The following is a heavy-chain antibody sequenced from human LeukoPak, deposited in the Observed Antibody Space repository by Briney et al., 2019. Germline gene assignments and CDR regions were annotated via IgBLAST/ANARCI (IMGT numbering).Heavy chain of an antibody. D-gene: IGHD3-10*01. CDR1: GFTFNNYA. V-gene: IGHV3-48*04. CDR2: IGISSGPL. CDR3: ARAKGYTSSYSFDY. Sequence: GGSLRLSCAASGFTFNNYAMNWVRQTPGERLEWVSFIGISSGPLLYADSVEGRFTISRDNAKASVYLQMNRLRAEDTAVYYCARAKGYTSSYSFDYWGQGILVTVSS. J-gene: IGHJ4*02.